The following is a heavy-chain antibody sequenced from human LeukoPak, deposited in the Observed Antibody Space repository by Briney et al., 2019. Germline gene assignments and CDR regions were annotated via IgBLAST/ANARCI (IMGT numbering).Heavy chain of an antibody. D-gene: IGHD5-12*01. J-gene: IGHJ5*02. CDR2: IYHSGST. V-gene: IGHV4-30-2*01. CDR3: ARIYSGYDYWFDP. CDR1: GGSISSGGYS. Sequence: PSQTLSLTCAVSGGSISSGGYSWSWIRQPPGKGLEWIGYIYHSGSTYYNPSLKSRVTISVDRSKNQFSLKLSSVTAADTAVYYCARIYSGYDYWFDPWGQGTLVTVSS.